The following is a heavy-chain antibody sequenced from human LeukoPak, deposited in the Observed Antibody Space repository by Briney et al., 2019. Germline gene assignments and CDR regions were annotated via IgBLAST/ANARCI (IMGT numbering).Heavy chain of an antibody. CDR1: GVTVGSNN. CDR2: IYSGGNT. J-gene: IGHJ4*02. Sequence: GGSLRLSCAASGVTVGSNNMNWVRQAPGKGLEWVSVIYSGGNTYYADSVKGRFTISRDNSKNTLYLQMNSLRAEDTAVYYCARDLFWSGYSRKSFDYWGQGTLVTVSS. CDR3: ARDLFWSGYSRKSFDY. V-gene: IGHV3-66*01. D-gene: IGHD3-3*01.